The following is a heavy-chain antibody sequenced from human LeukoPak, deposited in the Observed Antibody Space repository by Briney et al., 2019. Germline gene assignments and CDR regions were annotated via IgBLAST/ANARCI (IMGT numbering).Heavy chain of an antibody. CDR1: GFTFSSYW. J-gene: IGHJ4*02. V-gene: IGHV3-7*01. CDR2: IKDDGSEK. CDR3: ARDPLRRFDY. Sequence: GGSLRLSCAASGFTFSSYWMSWVRQAPEKGLEWVATIKDDGSEKYYVDSVKGRFSISRDNAKNSLYLQMDSLRVEDTAVYYCARDPLRRFDYWGQGTLVTVSS.